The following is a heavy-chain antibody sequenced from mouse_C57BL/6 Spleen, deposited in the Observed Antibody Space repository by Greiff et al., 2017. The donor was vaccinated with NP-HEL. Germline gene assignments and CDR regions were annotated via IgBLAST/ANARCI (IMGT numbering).Heavy chain of an antibody. CDR2: INYDGSST. V-gene: IGHV5-16*01. D-gene: IGHD1-1*01. CDR1: GFTFSDYY. Sequence: EVQLLESEGGLVQPGSSMKLSCTASGFTFSDYYMAWVRQVPEKGLEWVANINYDGSSTYYLDSLKSRFIISRDNAKNILYLQMSSLKSEDTATYYCAREGNYYGSFMDYWGQGTSVTVSS. J-gene: IGHJ4*01. CDR3: AREGNYYGSFMDY.